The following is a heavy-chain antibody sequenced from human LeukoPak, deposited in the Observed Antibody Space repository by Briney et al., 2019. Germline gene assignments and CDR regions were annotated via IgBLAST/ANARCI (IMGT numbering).Heavy chain of an antibody. D-gene: IGHD3-16*01. CDR3: ARHDVVLLGVDP. V-gene: IGHV4-59*08. Sequence: KPSETLSLTCTVSGGSISSYYWSWIRQPPGKGLEWIGYIYYSGSTNYNPSLKSRDTISVDTSKNQFSLKLSSVTAADTAVYYCARHDVVLLGVDPWGQGTLVTVSS. CDR1: GGSISSYY. CDR2: IYYSGST. J-gene: IGHJ5*02.